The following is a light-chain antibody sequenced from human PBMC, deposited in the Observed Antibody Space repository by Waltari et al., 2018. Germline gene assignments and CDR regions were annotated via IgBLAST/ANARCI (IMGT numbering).Light chain of an antibody. Sequence: QSALTQPASVSASPGQSLTTSCTGTNSNDGGSDHVSWYQQHPGKAPKLILYDASNRPSGVSNRFSGSKSGNTASLTISGLQAEDEADYYCSSYTSRGTWVFGGGTKLTVL. CDR3: SSYTSRGTWV. CDR1: NSNDGGSDH. CDR2: DAS. V-gene: IGLV2-14*03. J-gene: IGLJ3*02.